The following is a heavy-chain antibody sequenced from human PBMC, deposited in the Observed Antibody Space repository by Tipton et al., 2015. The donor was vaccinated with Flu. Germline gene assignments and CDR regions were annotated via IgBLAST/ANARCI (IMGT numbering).Heavy chain of an antibody. CDR1: GDSIRSAYY. D-gene: IGHD3-10*02. CDR2: IYHSGTT. J-gene: IGHJ4*02. V-gene: IGHV4-38-2*02. Sequence: TLSLTCTVSGDSIRSAYYWGCVRRPPGKGLEWIGTIYHSGTTYYNPSLKSRLTISVDTSKNLFSLRLSSVTAADTAVYYCARHTGDSVRGVIDYWGQGTLVTVSS. CDR3: ARHTGDSVRGVIDY.